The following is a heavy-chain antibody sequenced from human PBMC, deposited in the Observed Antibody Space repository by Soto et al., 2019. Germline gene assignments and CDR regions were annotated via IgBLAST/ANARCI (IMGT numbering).Heavy chain of an antibody. CDR1: GFTFDGYA. CDR3: AKDRGMGTNYFYHGLDV. CDR2: INWNSRDI. Sequence: EVQLVESGGGSVQPGRSLRLSCAASGFTFDGYAMHWVRQVPGKGLEWVSGINWNSRDIAYADSVKGRFTMSRDNAKNSLYLQMNSLRTEDTALYYCAKDRGMGTNYFYHGLDVWGQGTTVTVSS. D-gene: IGHD3-16*01. J-gene: IGHJ6*02. V-gene: IGHV3-9*01.